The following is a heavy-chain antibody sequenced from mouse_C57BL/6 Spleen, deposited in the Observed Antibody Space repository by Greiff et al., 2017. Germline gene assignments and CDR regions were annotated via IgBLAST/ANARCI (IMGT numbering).Heavy chain of an antibody. D-gene: IGHD2-5*01. CDR3: ARAVYSNYGGSAMDY. Sequence: QVQLQQPGAELVKPGASVKLSCKASGYTFTSYWMHWVKQRPGQGLEWIGLIHPNSGSTNYNEKFKSKATLTVDKSSSTAYMQLSSLTSEDSAVYYCARAVYSNYGGSAMDYWGQGTAVTVSS. CDR2: IHPNSGST. J-gene: IGHJ4*01. CDR1: GYTFTSYW. V-gene: IGHV1-64*01.